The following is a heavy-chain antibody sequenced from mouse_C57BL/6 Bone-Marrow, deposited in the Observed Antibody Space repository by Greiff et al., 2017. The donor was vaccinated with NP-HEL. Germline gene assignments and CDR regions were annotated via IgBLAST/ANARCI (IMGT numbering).Heavy chain of an antibody. D-gene: IGHD1-1*02. J-gene: IGHJ2*01. CDR2: IDPSDSYT. CDR1: GYTFTSYW. CDR3: ARERLWYFDY. Sequence: VQLQQPGAELVKPGASVKLSCKASGYTFTSYWMQWVKQRPGQGLEWIGEIDPSDSYTNYNQKFKGKATLTVDTSSSTAYMQLSSLTSEDSAVYYCARERLWYFDYWGQGTTLTVSS. V-gene: IGHV1-50*01.